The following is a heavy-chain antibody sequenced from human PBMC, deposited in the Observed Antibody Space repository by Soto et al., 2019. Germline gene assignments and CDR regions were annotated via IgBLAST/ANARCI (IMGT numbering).Heavy chain of an antibody. CDR2: INHSGST. CDR3: ARGRTLWFGELFDY. CDR1: GGSVSGYY. Sequence: SETLSLTCAVYGGSVSGYYWSWIRQPPGKGLEWIGEINHSGSTNYNPSLKSRVTISVDTSKNQFSLKLISVTAADTAVYCCARGRTLWFGELFDYWGQGTLVTVSS. V-gene: IGHV4-34*01. D-gene: IGHD3-10*01. J-gene: IGHJ4*02.